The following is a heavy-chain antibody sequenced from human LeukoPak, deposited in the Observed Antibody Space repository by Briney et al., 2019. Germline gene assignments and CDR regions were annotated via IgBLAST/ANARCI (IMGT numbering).Heavy chain of an antibody. CDR1: GFTFSSYA. CDR3: ATSRASMDV. V-gene: IGHV3-23*01. J-gene: IGHJ6*02. Sequence: PGGSLRLSCAASGFTFSSYAMSWVRQAPGKGLEWVSAISGSGGSTYYADSVKGRFTISRDNAKNSLYLQMNSLRAEDTAVYYCATSRASMDVWGQGTTVTVSS. D-gene: IGHD5-12*01. CDR2: ISGSGGST.